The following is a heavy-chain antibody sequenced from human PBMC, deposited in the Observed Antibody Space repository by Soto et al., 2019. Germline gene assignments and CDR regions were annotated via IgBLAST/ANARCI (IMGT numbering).Heavy chain of an antibody. J-gene: IGHJ6*02. CDR3: AADRFFCSSTSCPAYYYGMDV. V-gene: IGHV1-58*01. CDR1: GFTFTSSA. CDR2: IVVGSGNT. Sequence: SVKVSCKASGFTFTSSAVQWVRQARGQRLEWIGWIVVGSGNTNYAQKFQERVTITRDMSTSTAYMELSSLRSEDTAVYYCAADRFFCSSTSCPAYYYGMDVWGQGTTVTVSS. D-gene: IGHD2-2*01.